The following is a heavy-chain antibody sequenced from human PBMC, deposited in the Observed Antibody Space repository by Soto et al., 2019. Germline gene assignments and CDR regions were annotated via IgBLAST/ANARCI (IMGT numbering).Heavy chain of an antibody. J-gene: IGHJ5*02. Sequence: EVQLVESGGGVVQPGGSLRLSCAASGFPFDGHWMHWVRQAPGKGLVWVSRINRDGSTTSHAESVKGRFTISRDNARNTLFLPMNSLTVEDTAVYYCTREAMTGNWFDPWGQGTLVTVSS. CDR1: GFPFDGHW. CDR2: INRDGSTT. D-gene: IGHD3-9*01. CDR3: TREAMTGNWFDP. V-gene: IGHV3-74*01.